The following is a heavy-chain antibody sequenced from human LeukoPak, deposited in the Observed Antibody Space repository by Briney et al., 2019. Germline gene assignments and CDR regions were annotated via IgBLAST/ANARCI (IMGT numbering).Heavy chain of an antibody. CDR2: IKQDGSET. CDR1: GFTFSSYW. CDR3: AREKGTMAREMALET. Sequence: AGSLRLSCAVSGFTFSSYWMSWVRQAPGKGREWVANIKQDGSETHYVDSVKGRFTISRDNAKNSLYLQMNSLRAEDTAVYYCAREKGTMAREMALETWGQGTMVTVSS. J-gene: IGHJ3*01. V-gene: IGHV3-7*01. D-gene: IGHD3-10*01.